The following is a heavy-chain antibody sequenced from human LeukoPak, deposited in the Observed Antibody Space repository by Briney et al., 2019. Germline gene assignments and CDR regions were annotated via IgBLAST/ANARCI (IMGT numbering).Heavy chain of an antibody. CDR3: AKLGSSVGKGRTHGDY. Sequence: GGSLRLSCAASGFTFSSYGMHWVRQAPGKGLEWVSGISWNSGSIGYADSVKGRFTISRDNAKNSLYLQMNSLRAEDTAVYYCAKLGSSVGKGRTHGDYWGQGTLVTVSS. V-gene: IGHV3-9*01. J-gene: IGHJ4*02. CDR2: ISWNSGSI. D-gene: IGHD2-2*01. CDR1: GFTFSSYG.